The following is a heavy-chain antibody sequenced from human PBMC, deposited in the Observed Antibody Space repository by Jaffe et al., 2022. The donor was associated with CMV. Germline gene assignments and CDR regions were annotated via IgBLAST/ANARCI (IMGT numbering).Heavy chain of an antibody. J-gene: IGHJ3*02. V-gene: IGHV4-34*01. CDR1: GGSFSGYY. CDR2: INHSGST. D-gene: IGHD6-19*01. Sequence: QVQLQQWGAGLLKPSETLSLTCAVYGGSFSGYYWSWIRQPPGKGLEWIGEINHSGSTNYNPSLKSRVTISVDTSKNQFSLKLSSVTAADTAVYYCARNKFGSGWHSDAFDIWGQGTMVTVSS. CDR3: ARNKFGSGWHSDAFDI.